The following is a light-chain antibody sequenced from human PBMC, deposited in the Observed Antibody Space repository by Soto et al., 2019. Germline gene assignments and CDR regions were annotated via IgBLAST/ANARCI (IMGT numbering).Light chain of an antibody. CDR3: QQRYSALVT. V-gene: IGKV1-39*01. CDR2: AAS. J-gene: IGKJ2*01. Sequence: DIHMTQSPSSLSASVGDRVTITCRASQSIRSYLNWYQQKPGKAPNLLIFAASSLQSGVPSRFSGSGSGTDFTLTISSLQPEDFATYYCQQRYSALVTFGQGTKVDIK. CDR1: QSIRSY.